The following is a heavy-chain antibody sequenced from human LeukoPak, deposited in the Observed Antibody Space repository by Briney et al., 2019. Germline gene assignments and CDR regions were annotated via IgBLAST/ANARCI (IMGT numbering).Heavy chain of an antibody. CDR1: GGTFSSYA. D-gene: IGHD3-16*01. CDR2: IIPIFGIA. J-gene: IGHJ3*02. CDR3: ASSAYAYHDAFDI. Sequence: SVKVSCKASGGTFSSYAISWVRQAPGQGLEWMGRIIPIFGIANYAQKFQGRVTITADKSTRTAYMELSSLRSEDTAVYYCASSAYAYHDAFDIWGQGTMVTVSS. V-gene: IGHV1-69*04.